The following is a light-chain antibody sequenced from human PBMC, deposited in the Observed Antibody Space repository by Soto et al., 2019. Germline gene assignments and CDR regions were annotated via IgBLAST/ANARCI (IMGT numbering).Light chain of an antibody. CDR1: QDIGRR. CDR3: QQYNSYPWT. Sequence: DIQMTQSPSSVSASIGDRVTITCRASQDIGRRLAWFQQKPGKVPKLLIYAASTLQSGVPSRFSGSGSGTEFTLTISSLQPDDFATYYCQQYNSYPWTFGQGTKVDI. J-gene: IGKJ1*01. CDR2: AAS. V-gene: IGKV1-27*01.